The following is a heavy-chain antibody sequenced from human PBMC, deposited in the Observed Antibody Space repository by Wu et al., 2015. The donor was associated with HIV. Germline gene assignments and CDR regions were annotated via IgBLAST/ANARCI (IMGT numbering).Heavy chain of an antibody. J-gene: IGHJ3*01. CDR1: GDTFSTST. CDR2: TNLNTGGT. Sequence: QVHLVQSGAEVKKPRSSVKVSCKASGDTFSTSTFTWVRQTPGQGLQWMGWTNLNTGGTNYAPKFQGRVTMTRDTTISTAYIELSRLTSDDTAMYYCARDELFRVDDAFDLWGQGDTGHRLF. V-gene: IGHV1-2*02. CDR3: ARDELFRVDDAFDL. D-gene: IGHD3-10*01.